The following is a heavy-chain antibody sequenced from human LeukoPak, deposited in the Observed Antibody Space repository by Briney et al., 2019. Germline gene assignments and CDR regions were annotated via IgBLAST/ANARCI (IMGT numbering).Heavy chain of an antibody. CDR2: ISYDGSNK. J-gene: IGHJ4*02. Sequence: GRSLRLSCAASGFTFSSYAMHWVRQAPGKGLEWVAVISYDGSNKYYADSVKGRFTISRDNSKNTLNLQMNSLRAEDTAVYYCAKNPSPFWSGYSYYFDYWGQGTLVTVSS. V-gene: IGHV3-30-3*02. D-gene: IGHD3-3*01. CDR1: GFTFSSYA. CDR3: AKNPSPFWSGYSYYFDY.